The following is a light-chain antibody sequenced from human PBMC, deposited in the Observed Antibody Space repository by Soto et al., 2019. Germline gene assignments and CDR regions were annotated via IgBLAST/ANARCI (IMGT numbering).Light chain of an antibody. V-gene: IGLV2-11*01. CDR2: DVS. Sequence: QSVRAQPRSVSGSPGQSVTISCTGTSSDVGGYNYVSWYQQHPGKVPKLMIYDVSKRPSGVPDRFSGSKSGNTASLTISGLQADDEADYYCCSFAGSPLYVFGTGTKVTVL. CDR1: SSDVGGYNY. CDR3: CSFAGSPLYV. J-gene: IGLJ1*01.